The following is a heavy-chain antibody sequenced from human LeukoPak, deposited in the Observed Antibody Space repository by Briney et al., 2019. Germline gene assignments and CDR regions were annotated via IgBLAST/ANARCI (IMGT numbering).Heavy chain of an antibody. CDR3: ARETRHTKIAARPYYFDY. CDR1: GYSFVFFG. CDR2: INSHNGDT. J-gene: IGHJ4*02. D-gene: IGHD6-6*01. V-gene: IGHV1-18*01. Sequence: ASVKVSCKASGYSFVFFGVSWVRQAPGRGLEWMGWINSHNGDTKYAERLQGRVTMTTDTSTSTAYMELRSLRSDDTAVYYCARETRHTKIAARPYYFDYWGQGTLVTVSS.